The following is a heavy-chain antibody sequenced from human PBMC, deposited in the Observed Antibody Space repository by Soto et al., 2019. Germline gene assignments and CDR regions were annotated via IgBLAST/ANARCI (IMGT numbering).Heavy chain of an antibody. CDR2: IDPSDSYT. V-gene: IGHV5-10-1*01. D-gene: IGHD6-19*01. Sequence: GESLKISCKGSGYSFTSYWISWVRQMPGKGLEWMGRIDPSDSYTNYSPSFQGHVTISADESISTAYLQWSSLKASDTAMYYCASLVAGTDYYGMEVWGQGTTVTVSS. J-gene: IGHJ6*02. CDR1: GYSFTSYW. CDR3: ASLVAGTDYYGMEV.